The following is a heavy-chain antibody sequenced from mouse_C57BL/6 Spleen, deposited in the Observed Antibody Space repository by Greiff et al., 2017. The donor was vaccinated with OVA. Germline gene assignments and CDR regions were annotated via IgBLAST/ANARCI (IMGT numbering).Heavy chain of an antibody. V-gene: IGHV1-26*01. Sequence: VQLQQSGPELVKPGASVKISCKASGYTFTDYYMNWVKQSHGKSLEWIGDINPNNGGTSYNQKFKGKATLTVDKSSSTAYLELRSLTSEDSAVYYCARGRLVGGYYFGYWGQGTTLTVSS. CDR3: ARGRLVGGYYFGY. CDR2: INPNNGGT. D-gene: IGHD1-1*01. CDR1: GYTFTDYY. J-gene: IGHJ2*01.